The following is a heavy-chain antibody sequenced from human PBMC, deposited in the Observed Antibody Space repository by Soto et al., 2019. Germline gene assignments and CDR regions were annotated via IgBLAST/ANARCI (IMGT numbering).Heavy chain of an antibody. CDR2: ISHDGTNE. Sequence: QVQLVESGGGVAQPERSLRLSCAASGFTFRSYGMHWVHQAPGKGLEWVAGISHDGTNEYYADSVKGRFTISRDNSKNTLYLEVNSLRAEDTAVYYCAKEMPISGYVWDYWGQGTLVTVSS. CDR1: GFTFRSYG. D-gene: IGHD5-12*01. J-gene: IGHJ4*02. CDR3: AKEMPISGYVWDY. V-gene: IGHV3-30*18.